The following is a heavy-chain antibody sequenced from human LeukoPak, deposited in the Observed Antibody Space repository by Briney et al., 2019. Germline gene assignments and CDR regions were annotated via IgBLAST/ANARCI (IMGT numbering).Heavy chain of an antibody. CDR3: ARDGYNIAGAYDI. CDR2: IYYSGST. Sequence: SETLSLTCTVSGGSISSYYWSWIRQPPGKGLEWIGYIYYSGSTNYNPSLKSRVTISVDTSKNQFSLKLSSVTAADTAVYYCARDGYNIAGAYDIWGQGTMVTVSS. D-gene: IGHD5-24*01. J-gene: IGHJ3*02. V-gene: IGHV4-59*01. CDR1: GGSISSYY.